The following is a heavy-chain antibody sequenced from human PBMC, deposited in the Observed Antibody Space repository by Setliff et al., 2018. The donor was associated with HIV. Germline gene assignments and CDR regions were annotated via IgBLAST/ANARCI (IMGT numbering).Heavy chain of an antibody. V-gene: IGHV1-69*06. CDR3: ARDPAPSSSASYLQH. D-gene: IGHD6-6*01. CDR2: IIPIFAAA. Sequence: EASVKVSCKASGGTFSSYGISWVRQAPGQGLEWMGGIIPIFAAAHYAQMFQGRVTFTADTSTNTAYMELSSLRSEDTALYYCARDPAPSSSASYLQHWGQGTPVTVSS. CDR1: GGTFSSYG. J-gene: IGHJ1*01.